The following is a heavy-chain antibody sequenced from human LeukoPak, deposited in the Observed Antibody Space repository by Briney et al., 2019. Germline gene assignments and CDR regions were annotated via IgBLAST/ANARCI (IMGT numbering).Heavy chain of an antibody. CDR1: GYTFTGYY. CDR2: IYPSDSDT. CDR3: ARHISSSSGYYLDY. D-gene: IGHD6-6*01. V-gene: IGHV5-51*01. Sequence: GASVKVSCKASGYTFTGYYMHWVRQMPGKGLEWMGIIYPSDSDTRYSPSFQGQVAISADKSISTAYLQWSSLKASDTAMYYCARHISSSSGYYLDYWGQGTLVTVSS. J-gene: IGHJ4*02.